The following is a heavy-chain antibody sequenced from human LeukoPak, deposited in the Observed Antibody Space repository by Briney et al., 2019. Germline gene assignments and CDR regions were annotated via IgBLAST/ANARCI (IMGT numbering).Heavy chain of an antibody. V-gene: IGHV4-38-2*02. J-gene: IGHJ4*02. CDR2: IYHSGST. CDR1: GYSISSGYY. CDR3: AREAPLVVGANDY. D-gene: IGHD1-26*01. Sequence: SETLSLTCTVSGYSISSGYYWGWIRQPPGKGLEWIGSIYHSGSTYYNPSLKSRVTISVDTSKNQFSLKLSSVTAADTAVYYCAREAPLVVGANDYWGQGTLVTVSS.